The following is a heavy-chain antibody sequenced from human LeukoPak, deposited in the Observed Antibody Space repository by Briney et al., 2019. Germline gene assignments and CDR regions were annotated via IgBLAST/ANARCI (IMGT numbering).Heavy chain of an antibody. CDR1: GFTFSSYN. D-gene: IGHD3-3*01. J-gene: IGHJ4*02. V-gene: IGHV3-21*01. CDR2: ISSNTSYI. CDR3: ARDRNYDFWSGYSF. Sequence: GGPLRLSCAASGFTFSSYNMNWVRQAPGKGLEWVSSISSNTSYIYYADSVKGRFTISRDNAKNSLYLQMNSLRAEDTAVYYCARDRNYDFWSGYSFWGQGILVTVSS.